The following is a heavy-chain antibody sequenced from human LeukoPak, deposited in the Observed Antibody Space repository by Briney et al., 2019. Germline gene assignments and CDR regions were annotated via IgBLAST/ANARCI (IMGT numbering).Heavy chain of an antibody. D-gene: IGHD1-1*01. CDR3: ARARIELEPTPFDY. Sequence: ASVKVSCKASGYTFTGYYVHWVRQAPGQRLEWMGWINPNSGGTNYAQKFQGRVTMTRDTSISTAYMELSRLRSDDTAVYYCARARIELEPTPFDYWGQGTLVTVSS. CDR1: GYTFTGYY. V-gene: IGHV1-2*02. CDR2: INPNSGGT. J-gene: IGHJ4*02.